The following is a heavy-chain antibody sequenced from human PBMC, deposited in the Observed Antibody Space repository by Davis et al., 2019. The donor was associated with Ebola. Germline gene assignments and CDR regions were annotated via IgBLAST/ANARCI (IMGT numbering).Heavy chain of an antibody. Sequence: SGPTLVKPKQTLTLTCTFSGFSLNTSGMRVSWIRQPPGKALEWLALIDWNDSKYYATSLKTRLTISKDTSKNQVALTMTNVDPVDTATYYCARTRGYCSGGSCYSWYWFDPWGQGTLVTVSS. J-gene: IGHJ5*02. CDR1: GFSLNTSGMR. V-gene: IGHV2-70*13. CDR2: IDWNDSK. CDR3: ARTRGYCSGGSCYSWYWFDP. D-gene: IGHD2-15*01.